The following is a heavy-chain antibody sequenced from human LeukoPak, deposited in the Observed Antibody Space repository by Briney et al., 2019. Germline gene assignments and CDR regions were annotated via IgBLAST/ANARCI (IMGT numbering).Heavy chain of an antibody. CDR2: IRYDGSNK. D-gene: IGHD6-13*01. CDR3: AREKEGSSWYGSDWGAY. J-gene: IGHJ4*02. Sequence: PGGSLRLSCAASGFTFSSYGMHWVRQAPGKGLEWVAFIRYDGSNKYYADSVKGRFTISRDNAKNSLYLQMNSLRAEDTAVYYCAREKEGSSWYGSDWGAYWGQGTLVTVSS. V-gene: IGHV3-30*02. CDR1: GFTFSSYG.